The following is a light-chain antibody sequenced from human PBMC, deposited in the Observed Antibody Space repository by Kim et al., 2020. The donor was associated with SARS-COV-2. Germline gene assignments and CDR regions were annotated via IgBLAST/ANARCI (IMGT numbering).Light chain of an antibody. J-gene: IGLJ2*01. CDR3: QAWDSSTADVV. Sequence: SPGQTASITCSGDKLGDKYACWYQQKPGQFPVLVIYQDSKRPTGIPERFSGSNSGNTATLTISGTQAMDEADYYCQAWDSSTADVVFGGGTQLTVL. V-gene: IGLV3-1*01. CDR1: KLGDKY. CDR2: QDS.